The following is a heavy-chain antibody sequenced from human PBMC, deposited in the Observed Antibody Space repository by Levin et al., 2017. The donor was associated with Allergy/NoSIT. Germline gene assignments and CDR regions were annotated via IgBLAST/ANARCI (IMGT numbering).Heavy chain of an antibody. CDR2: IIPIFGTA. CDR3: AREGAYSSSPVGGDWFDP. CDR1: GGTFSSYA. V-gene: IGHV1-69*01. Sequence: KISCKASGGTFSSYAISWVRQAPGQGLEWMGGIIPIFGTANYAQKFQGRVTITADESTSTAYMELSSLRSEDTAVYYCAREGAYSSSPVGGDWFDPWGQGTLVTVSS. J-gene: IGHJ5*02. D-gene: IGHD6-13*01.